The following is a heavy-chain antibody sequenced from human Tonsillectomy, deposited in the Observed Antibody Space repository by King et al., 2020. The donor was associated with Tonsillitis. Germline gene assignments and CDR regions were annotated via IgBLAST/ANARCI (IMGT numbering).Heavy chain of an antibody. J-gene: IGHJ4*02. CDR2: IYYSWST. CDR3: ARVGYDFWSGYHLYFDY. D-gene: IGHD3-3*01. CDR1: GGSISSGDYY. Sequence: QVQLQESGPGLVKPSQTLSLTCTVSGGSISSGDYYWSWIRQHPGKGLEWIGSIYYSWSTYYNPSLKSRVTISIETSKNQFSLKLSSVTAADTAVYYCARVGYDFWSGYHLYFDYWGQGTLVTVSS. V-gene: IGHV4-31*03.